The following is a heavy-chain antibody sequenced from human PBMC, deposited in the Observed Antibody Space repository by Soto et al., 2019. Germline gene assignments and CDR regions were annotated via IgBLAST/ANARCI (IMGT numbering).Heavy chain of an antibody. J-gene: IGHJ4*02. D-gene: IGHD4-4*01. V-gene: IGHV1-3*01. Sequence: QVQVLQSGAEVKKPGASVKVSCKASEYTFTSYTMHWVRQAPGQRFEWMGWINGGNGNTKYSQKFRGRGTITRDTSASTAYMELSSLRSDDTAVYYCARELQGLYYFDYWGQGTLVTVSS. CDR2: INGGNGNT. CDR1: EYTFTSYT. CDR3: ARELQGLYYFDY.